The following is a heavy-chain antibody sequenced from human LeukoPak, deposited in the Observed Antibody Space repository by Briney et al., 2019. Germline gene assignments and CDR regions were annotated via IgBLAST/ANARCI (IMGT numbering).Heavy chain of an antibody. D-gene: IGHD2-2*01. CDR3: ARRYCSSTSCTLDY. Sequence: GGSLRLSCAASGFTFSTYEMNWVRQAPGRGLEWVSYISSGGSTTYYADSVKGRLTLSRDNAKNSLYLQMNNLRGDDTAVYYCARRYCSSTSCTLDYWGQGTQVTVSS. J-gene: IGHJ4*02. CDR2: ISSGGSTT. CDR1: GFTFSTYE. V-gene: IGHV3-48*03.